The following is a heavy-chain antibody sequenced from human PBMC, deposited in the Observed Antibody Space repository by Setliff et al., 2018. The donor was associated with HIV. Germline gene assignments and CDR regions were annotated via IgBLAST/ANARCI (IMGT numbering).Heavy chain of an antibody. CDR3: VRGHCNSDKCWYTWFDP. CDR1: GGTFSSYA. J-gene: IGHJ5*02. V-gene: IGHV1-69*05. D-gene: IGHD2-2*01. Sequence: SVKVSCKASGGTFSSYAISWVRQAPGQGLEWMGGIIPMFGAANYAQKFQGRVTITTDASTGAAYMELSSLRSEDTAVYYCVRGHCNSDKCWYTWFDPWGQGQWSPSPQ. CDR2: IIPMFGAA.